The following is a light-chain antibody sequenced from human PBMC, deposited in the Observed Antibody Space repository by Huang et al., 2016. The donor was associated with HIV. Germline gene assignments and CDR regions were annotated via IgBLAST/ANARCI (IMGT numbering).Light chain of an antibody. Sequence: EIGMTQSPATLSVSPGESATLSCRASQNITTNLDLYHQKVGQAPRLRIYGASTRATDVPARFSGSGSGTEFTLTISSLQSEDFGIYYCQQYNNRPLITFGPGTKVD. CDR3: QQYNNRPLIT. J-gene: IGKJ3*01. CDR1: QNITTN. CDR2: GAS. V-gene: IGKV3-15*01.